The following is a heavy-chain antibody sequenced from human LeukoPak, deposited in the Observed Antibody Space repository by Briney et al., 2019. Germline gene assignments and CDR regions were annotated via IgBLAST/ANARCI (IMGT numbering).Heavy chain of an antibody. Sequence: ASVKVSCKASGYTFTGYYMHWVRQAPGQGLEWMGWINPSSGGTNYALKFQGRVTMTRDTSISTAYMELSRLRSNDTAVYYCARTEYCTNGVCYFSIFDYWGQGTLVTVSS. CDR3: ARTEYCTNGVCYFSIFDY. CDR1: GYTFTGYY. D-gene: IGHD2-8*01. J-gene: IGHJ4*02. CDR2: INPSSGGT. V-gene: IGHV1-2*02.